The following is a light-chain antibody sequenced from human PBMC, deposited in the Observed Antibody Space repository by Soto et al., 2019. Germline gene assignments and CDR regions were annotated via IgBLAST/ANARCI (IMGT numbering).Light chain of an antibody. V-gene: IGLV2-14*03. CDR2: DVT. CDR1: SSDIGAYNY. J-gene: IGLJ2*01. Sequence: QSVLTQPASVSGSPGQSVTISCTGSSSDIGAYNYVSWYQQHPGEAPKFVIYDVTNRPSGVSTRFSGSKSGNTDSLTISGLQAEDEADYYCSSYTNRGTRVFGGGTKVTVL. CDR3: SSYTNRGTRV.